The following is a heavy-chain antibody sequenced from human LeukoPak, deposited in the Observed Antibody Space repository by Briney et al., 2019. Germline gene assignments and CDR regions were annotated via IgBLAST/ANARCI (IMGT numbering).Heavy chain of an antibody. CDR1: GGTFSSHS. CDR2: IIPMSSTT. Sequence: SVKVSCKASGGTFSSHSFNWVRQAPGQGLEWMGGIIPMSSTTKYAQNFQGRVTITADESTSTAFMELSSLRPEDTAVYYCARPRRYYDSWSGYPPFDYWGQGTLVTVSS. D-gene: IGHD3-3*01. CDR3: ARPRRYYDSWSGYPPFDY. V-gene: IGHV1-69*13. J-gene: IGHJ4*02.